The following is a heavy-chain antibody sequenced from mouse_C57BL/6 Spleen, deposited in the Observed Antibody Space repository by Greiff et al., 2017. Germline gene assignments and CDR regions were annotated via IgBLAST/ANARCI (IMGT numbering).Heavy chain of an antibody. CDR2: ITHSGET. CDR3: AGGYSSYAMDY. J-gene: IGHJ4*01. CDR1: GFPITSGYY. Sequence: QLQESGPGLVKPSQSLFLTCSITGFPITSGYYWIWIRQSPGKPLEWMGYITHSGETFYNPSLQSPISITRETSKNQFFLQLNSVTTEDTAMYYCAGGYSSYAMDYWGQGTSVTVSS. V-gene: IGHV12-3*01. D-gene: IGHD2-12*01.